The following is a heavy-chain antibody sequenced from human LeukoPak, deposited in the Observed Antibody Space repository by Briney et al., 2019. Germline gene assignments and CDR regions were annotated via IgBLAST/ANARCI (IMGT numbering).Heavy chain of an antibody. D-gene: IGHD4-17*01. Sequence: GGSLRLSCAASGFTFSTYWMHWVRQDPGKGLLWGSGIKGDGSSTNYADSVKGRFTISRDNAKNTLYLQMNSLRAEDTAVYYCARASTTVPNLLDNWGQGTLVTVSS. J-gene: IGHJ4*02. CDR2: IKGDGSST. V-gene: IGHV3-74*01. CDR1: GFTFSTYW. CDR3: ARASTTVPNLLDN.